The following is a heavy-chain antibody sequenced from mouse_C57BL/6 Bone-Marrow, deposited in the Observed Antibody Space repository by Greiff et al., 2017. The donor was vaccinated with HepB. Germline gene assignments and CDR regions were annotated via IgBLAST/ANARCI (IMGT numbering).Heavy chain of an antibody. CDR2: ISNGGGST. Sequence: EVQLVESGGGLVQPGGSLKLSCAASGFTFSDYYMYWVRQTPEKRLEWVAYISNGGGSTYYPDTVKGRFTISRDNAKNTLYLQMSRLKSEDTAMYYCARRDYDGGSYWYFDVWGTGTTVTVSS. J-gene: IGHJ1*03. CDR3: ARRDYDGGSYWYFDV. D-gene: IGHD2-4*01. V-gene: IGHV5-12*01. CDR1: GFTFSDYY.